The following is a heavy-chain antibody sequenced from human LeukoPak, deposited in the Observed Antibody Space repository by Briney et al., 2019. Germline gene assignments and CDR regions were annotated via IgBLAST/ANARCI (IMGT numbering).Heavy chain of an antibody. CDR3: ARRYRYYDSSGYYKNWFDP. D-gene: IGHD3-22*01. J-gene: IGHJ5*02. Sequence: GESLKISCKGSGYSFTSYWIGWVRQMPGKGLEWMGIIYPGDSDTRYSPSFQGQVTISADKSISTAYLQWSSLKASDTAMYYCARRYRYYDSSGYYKNWFDPWDQGTLVTVSS. CDR2: IYPGDSDT. V-gene: IGHV5-51*01. CDR1: GYSFTSYW.